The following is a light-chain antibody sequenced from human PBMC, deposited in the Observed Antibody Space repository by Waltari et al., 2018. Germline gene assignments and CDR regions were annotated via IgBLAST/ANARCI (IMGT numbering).Light chain of an antibody. V-gene: IGKV3-20*01. CDR1: QSVTRA. J-gene: IGKJ1*01. CDR2: GAS. Sequence: EILLTQSPGTLSLSPGARATLSCRASQSVTRALAWYQQKPGQAPRLLIYGASNRATGIPDRFSGSGSGTDFSLTISRLEPEDFAVYYCQHYVRLPATFGQGTKVEIK. CDR3: QHYVRLPAT.